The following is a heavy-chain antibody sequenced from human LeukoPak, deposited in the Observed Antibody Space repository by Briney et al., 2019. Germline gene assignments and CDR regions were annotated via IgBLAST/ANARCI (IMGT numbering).Heavy chain of an antibody. CDR3: AKDLSNWNYRGGNY. Sequence: GRSLRLSCAASGFTFNSYAMHWVRQAPGKGLEWVAVISYDGSNKYYADSVKGRLTISRDNSKNTLYLQMNSLRAEDTAVYYCAKDLSNWNYRGGNYWGQGTLVTVSS. J-gene: IGHJ4*02. CDR1: GFTFNSYA. D-gene: IGHD1-7*01. V-gene: IGHV3-30-3*02. CDR2: ISYDGSNK.